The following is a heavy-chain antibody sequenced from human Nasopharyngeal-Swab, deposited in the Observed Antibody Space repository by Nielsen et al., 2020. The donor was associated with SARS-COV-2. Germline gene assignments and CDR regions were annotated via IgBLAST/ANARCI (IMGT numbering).Heavy chain of an antibody. CDR3: AKGGGAGY. D-gene: IGHD3-16*01. Sequence: GESLKISCAASGFTFSSYAMSWVRQAPGKGLEWVSAISGSGGSTYYADSVKGRFTISRDNPKNTLYLQMNSLRAEDTAVYYCAKGGGAGYWGQGTLVTVSS. J-gene: IGHJ4*02. CDR2: ISGSGGST. V-gene: IGHV3-23*01. CDR1: GFTFSSYA.